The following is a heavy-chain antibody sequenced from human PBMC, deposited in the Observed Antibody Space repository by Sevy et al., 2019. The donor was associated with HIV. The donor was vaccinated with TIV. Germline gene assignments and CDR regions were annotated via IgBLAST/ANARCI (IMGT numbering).Heavy chain of an antibody. CDR1: GFTFSSYS. CDR3: ARDRAAAGRDAFDI. CDR2: ISSSSSYI. Sequence: GESLKISCAASGFTFSSYSMNWVRQAPGKGLEWVSSISSSSSYIYYADSVKGRFTISRDNAKNSLYLQMNSLRAEDTAVYYCARDRAAAGRDAFDIWGQWTMVTVSS. J-gene: IGHJ3*02. D-gene: IGHD6-13*01. V-gene: IGHV3-21*01.